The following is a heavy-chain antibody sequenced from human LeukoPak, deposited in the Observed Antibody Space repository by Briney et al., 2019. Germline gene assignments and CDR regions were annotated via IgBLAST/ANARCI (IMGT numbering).Heavy chain of an antibody. J-gene: IGHJ4*02. CDR1: GFTFSSYG. D-gene: IGHD3-9*01. V-gene: IGHV3-30*18. CDR2: ISYDGSNK. Sequence: GGSLRLSCAAPGFTFSSYGMHWVRQAPGKGLEWVAVISYDGSNKYYADSVKGRFTISRDNSKNTLYLQMNSLRAEDTAVYYCAKDGRRVLRYFDWLLYGTLDYWGQGTLVTVSS. CDR3: AKDGRRVLRYFDWLLYGTLDY.